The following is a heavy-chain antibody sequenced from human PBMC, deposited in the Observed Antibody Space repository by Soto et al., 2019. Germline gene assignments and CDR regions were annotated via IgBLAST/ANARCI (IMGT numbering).Heavy chain of an antibody. J-gene: IGHJ5*02. CDR1: GASIISSNYY. CDR3: ARHVRGAVTMNWFDP. Sequence: QVQLQESGPGLVKPSETLSLTCTVSGASIISSNYYWAWIRQPPGKGLEWIDSVDYGGNTYDNPSLRSRVALSGDTSNNQFSLKLSSVTAADTALYFCARHVRGAVTMNWFDPWGQGTPVTVSS. V-gene: IGHV4-39*01. D-gene: IGHD3-10*02. CDR2: VDYGGNT.